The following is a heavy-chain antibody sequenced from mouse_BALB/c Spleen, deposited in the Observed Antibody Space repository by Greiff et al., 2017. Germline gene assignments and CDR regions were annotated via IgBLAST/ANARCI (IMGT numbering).Heavy chain of an antibody. CDR3: ARGGGLRRYFDV. Sequence: QVQLKESGAELVRPGSSVKISCKASGYAFSSYWMNWVKQRPGQGLEWIGQIYPGDGDTNYNGKFKGKATLTADKSSSTAYMQLSSLTSEDSAVYFCARGGGLRRYFDVWGAGTTVTVSS. CDR1: GYAFSSYW. J-gene: IGHJ1*01. CDR2: IYPGDGDT. D-gene: IGHD2-2*01. V-gene: IGHV1-80*01.